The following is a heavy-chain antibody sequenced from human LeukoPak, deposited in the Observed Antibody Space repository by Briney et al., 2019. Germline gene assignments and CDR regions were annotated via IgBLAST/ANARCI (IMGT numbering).Heavy chain of an antibody. Sequence: RPSETLSLTCTVSGGSISSSSYYWGWIRQPPGKGLEWIGSIYYSGSTYYNPSLKSRVTISVDTSKNQFSLKLSSVTAADTAVYYCARGILEWSSWFDPWGQGTLVTVSS. J-gene: IGHJ5*02. CDR3: ARGILEWSSWFDP. CDR2: IYYSGST. CDR1: GGSISSSSYY. V-gene: IGHV4-39*07. D-gene: IGHD3-3*01.